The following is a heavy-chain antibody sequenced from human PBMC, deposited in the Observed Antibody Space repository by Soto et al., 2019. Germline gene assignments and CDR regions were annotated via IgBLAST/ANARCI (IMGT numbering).Heavy chain of an antibody. J-gene: IGHJ2*01. CDR1: GFTFSSYS. Sequence: GGSLRLSCAASGFTFSSYSMNWVRQAPGKGLEWVSSISSSSSYIYYADSVKGRFTISRDNAKNSLYLQMNSLRAEDTAVYYCASPGLEGRGNWYFDLWGRGTLVTVSS. CDR2: ISSSSSYI. D-gene: IGHD3-10*01. CDR3: ASPGLEGRGNWYFDL. V-gene: IGHV3-21*01.